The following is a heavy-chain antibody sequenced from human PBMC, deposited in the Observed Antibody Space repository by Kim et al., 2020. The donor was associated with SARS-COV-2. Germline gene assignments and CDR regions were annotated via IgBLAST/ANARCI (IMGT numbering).Heavy chain of an antibody. Sequence: SVKGRFTISRDNSKNTLYLQMNSLRAEDTAVYYCARGLWFGELSGAFDIWGQGTMVTVSS. J-gene: IGHJ3*02. V-gene: IGHV3-30*01. D-gene: IGHD3-10*01. CDR3: ARGLWFGELSGAFDI.